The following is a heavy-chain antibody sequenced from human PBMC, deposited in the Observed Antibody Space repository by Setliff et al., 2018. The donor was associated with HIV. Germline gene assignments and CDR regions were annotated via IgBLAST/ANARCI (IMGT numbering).Heavy chain of an antibody. V-gene: IGHV4-4*02. J-gene: IGHJ4*02. CDR3: ARDPHYYDSSGHYSYFYFDF. D-gene: IGHD3-22*01. Sequence: SETLSLTCAVPGGSISSSNWWSWVRQPPGKGLEWIGEIYHTGSTNYNPSLKSRVTISVDIYRKQLSLNLRSVTAADTAVYYCARDPHYYDSSGHYSYFYFDFWGLGMRVTVSS. CDR2: IYHTGST. CDR1: GGSISSSNW.